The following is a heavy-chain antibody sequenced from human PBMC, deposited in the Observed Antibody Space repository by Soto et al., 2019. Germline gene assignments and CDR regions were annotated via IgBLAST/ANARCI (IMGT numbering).Heavy chain of an antibody. D-gene: IGHD3-10*01. CDR1: GGTFSSYT. J-gene: IGHJ6*02. Sequence: QVQLVQSGAEVKKPGSSVKVSCKASGGTFSSYTISWVRQAPGQGLEWMGRIIPILGIANYAQKFQGRVTITADKPTSTAYMELSSLRSEDTAVYYCARDVTMVRGVTDYYYYGMDVWGQGTTVTVSS. V-gene: IGHV1-69*08. CDR2: IIPILGIA. CDR3: ARDVTMVRGVTDYYYYGMDV.